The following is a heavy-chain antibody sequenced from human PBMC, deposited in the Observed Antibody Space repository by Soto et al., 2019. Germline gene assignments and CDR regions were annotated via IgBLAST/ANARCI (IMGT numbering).Heavy chain of an antibody. V-gene: IGHV4-31*03. D-gene: IGHD6-19*01. J-gene: IGHJ4*02. CDR1: GGSSSSVGYY. CDR2: IYFSGST. CDR3: ARAVAGNNGFDY. Sequence: TLSLTCTFSGGSSSSVGYYWSWIRQHPGXGLEWIGSIYFSGSTYYNPSLKSRVTISVDTSKNQFSLKLSSVTAADTAVYYCARAVAGNNGFDYWGQGTLVTVS.